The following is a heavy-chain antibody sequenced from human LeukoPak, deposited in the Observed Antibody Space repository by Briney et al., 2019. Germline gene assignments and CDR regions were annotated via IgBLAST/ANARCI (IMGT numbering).Heavy chain of an antibody. CDR1: GYTFTSYG. CDR3: ARNIWFGESSDGFDI. D-gene: IGHD3-10*01. CDR2: ISAYNGNT. Sequence: ASVKVSCKASGYTFTSYGISWVRQAPGQGLEWMGWISAYNGNTNYAQKLQGRVTMTRDTSISTAYMELSRLRSDDTAMYYCARNIWFGESSDGFDIWGQGTMVTVSS. V-gene: IGHV1-18*01. J-gene: IGHJ3*02.